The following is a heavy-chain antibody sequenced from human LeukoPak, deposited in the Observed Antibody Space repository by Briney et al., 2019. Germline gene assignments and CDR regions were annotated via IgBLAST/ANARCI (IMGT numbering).Heavy chain of an antibody. D-gene: IGHD2-8*01. J-gene: IGHJ4*02. CDR1: GFTFNTYS. CDR3: ARDKCSNGVCYTFSPSDY. Sequence: GWSLRLSCAASGFTFNTYSMNWVRQAPGKGLEGVSYISGSSNTIYYAASVKGRFTISRDNAKNSLYLQMNSLRDDDTAVYYCARDKCSNGVCYTFSPSDYWGQGTLVTVSS. CDR2: ISGSSNTI. V-gene: IGHV3-48*02.